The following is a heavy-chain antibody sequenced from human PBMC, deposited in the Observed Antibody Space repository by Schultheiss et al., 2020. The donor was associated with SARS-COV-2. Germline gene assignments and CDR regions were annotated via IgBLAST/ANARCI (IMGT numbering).Heavy chain of an antibody. Sequence: SETLSLICTVSGGSMSSSSYWAWIRQPPEKGLEWIGYIYCSGSTYYNPSLKSRVTISVDTSKNQFSLKLSSVTAADTAVYYCAADSSIVVVPAAMNYYYYGMDVWGQGTTVTVSS. D-gene: IGHD2-2*01. CDR2: IYCSGST. V-gene: IGHV4-39*07. CDR3: AADSSIVVVPAAMNYYYYGMDV. CDR1: GGSMSSSSY. J-gene: IGHJ6*02.